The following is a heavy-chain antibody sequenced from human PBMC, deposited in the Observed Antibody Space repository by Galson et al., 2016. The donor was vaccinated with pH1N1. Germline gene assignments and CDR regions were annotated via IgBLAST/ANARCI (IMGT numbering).Heavy chain of an antibody. V-gene: IGHV3-23*01. CDR1: GFTFTSYA. CDR2: ISGSGSGT. J-gene: IGHJ3*01. CDR3: GKAGSGQLRMAFHL. D-gene: IGHD1-14*01. Sequence: SLRLSCAASGFTFTSYAMTWVRLAPGKGLEGVSSISGSGSGTFSADSVKGRFTISRDNSKNTLYLQMNNLRVDDTSVYYCGKAGSGQLRMAFHLWGQGTTVIVSS.